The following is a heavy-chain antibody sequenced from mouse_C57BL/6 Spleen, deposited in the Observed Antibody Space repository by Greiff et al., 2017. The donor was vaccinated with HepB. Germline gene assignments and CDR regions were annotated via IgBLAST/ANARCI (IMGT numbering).Heavy chain of an antibody. Sequence: VQLQQSGAELVKPGASVKISCKASGYAFSSYWMNRVKQRPGKGLEWIGQIYPGDGDTNYNGKFKGKATLTADKSSSTAYMQLSSLTSEDSAVYFCARYITTVPWYFDVWGTGTTVTVSS. J-gene: IGHJ1*03. V-gene: IGHV1-80*01. CDR2: IYPGDGDT. D-gene: IGHD1-1*01. CDR1: GYAFSSYW. CDR3: ARYITTVPWYFDV.